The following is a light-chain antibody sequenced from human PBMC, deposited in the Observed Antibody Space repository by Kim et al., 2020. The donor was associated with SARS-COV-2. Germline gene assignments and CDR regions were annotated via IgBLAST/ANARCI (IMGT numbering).Light chain of an antibody. CDR1: QRSSSN. Sequence: VSPGERATLSCRASQRSSSNLAWYQQKPGQAPRLLIYGASTRATGIPARFSGSGSGTEFTLTISSLQSEDFAVYHCQQYNNWPPYTFGQGTKLEI. J-gene: IGKJ2*01. V-gene: IGKV3-15*01. CDR3: QQYNNWPPYT. CDR2: GAS.